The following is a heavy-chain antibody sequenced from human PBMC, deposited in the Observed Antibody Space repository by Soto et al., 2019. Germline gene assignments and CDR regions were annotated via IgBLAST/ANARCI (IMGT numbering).Heavy chain of an antibody. V-gene: IGHV4-59*01. CDR1: GGSISSYY. CDR3: ARRYGSAFDI. J-gene: IGHJ3*02. Sequence: QVQLQESGPGLVKPSETLSLTCTVSGGSISSYYWSWIRQPPGKGLEWIGYIYYSGSTNYNPSLKGRVTISVATSKNQFSLKLSSVTAADTAVYSCARRYGSAFDIWGQGTMVTVSS. D-gene: IGHD3-10*01. CDR2: IYYSGST.